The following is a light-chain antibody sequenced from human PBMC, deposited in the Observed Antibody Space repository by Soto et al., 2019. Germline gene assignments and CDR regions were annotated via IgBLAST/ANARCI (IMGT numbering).Light chain of an antibody. CDR1: QSLVHSDGIAY. CDR3: MQGTHWPIT. Sequence: DVVITQSPLSLPVTLGQPASISCRSNQSLVHSDGIAYFSWFQQRPGRSPRRLIYKVSNRDSGVPARFSGSGSGTDFALKISRVEAEDVGVDYCMQGTHWPITFGQATRLEIK. CDR2: KVS. V-gene: IGKV2-30*02. J-gene: IGKJ5*01.